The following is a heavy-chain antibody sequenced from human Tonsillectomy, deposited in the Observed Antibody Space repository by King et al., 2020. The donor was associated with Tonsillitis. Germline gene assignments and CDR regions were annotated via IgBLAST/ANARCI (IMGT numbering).Heavy chain of an antibody. CDR1: GFSLITSGVG. CDR3: ARRHSGLLVAAPIRDAFDI. D-gene: IGHD5-12*01. V-gene: IGHV2-5*02. Sequence: ITLKESGPTLVKPTETLTLTCTFSGFSLITSGVGVGWIRQPPGKALEWLALIYWDNDTRYSPSLKSRLTITKDTSRNKVVLTMTNRDPVDTATYFCARRHSGLLVAAPIRDAFDIWGQGTMVTVSS. CDR2: IYWDNDT. J-gene: IGHJ3*02.